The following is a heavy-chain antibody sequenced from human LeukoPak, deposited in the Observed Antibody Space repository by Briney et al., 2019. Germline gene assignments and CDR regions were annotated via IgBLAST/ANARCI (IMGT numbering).Heavy chain of an antibody. CDR3: ARHGDSYGYANWFDP. CDR1: EYSFPNYC. V-gene: IGHV5-51*01. D-gene: IGHD5-18*01. J-gene: IGHJ5*02. Sequence: GESLKISCKHSEYSFPNYCIGWVRQMPGKGLEWMGIIYPDDSDTRYSPSFQGQVTISTDKSISTAYLQWSSLKASDTAMYYCARHGDSYGYANWFDPWGQGTLVTVSS. CDR2: IYPDDSDT.